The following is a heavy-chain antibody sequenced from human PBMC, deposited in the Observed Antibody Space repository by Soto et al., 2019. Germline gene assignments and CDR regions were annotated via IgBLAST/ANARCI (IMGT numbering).Heavy chain of an antibody. CDR1: GFTFSRYA. CDR3: AREVVAPTLSPNFDY. V-gene: IGHV3-30-3*01. Sequence: QVQLVESGGGVVQPGRSLRLSCAASGFTFSRYAMHWVRQAPGKGLEWVAVISYDGSNKYYADSVKGRFTISRDNSKNTLYLQMNSLRAEDTAVYYFAREVVAPTLSPNFDYWGQGTLVTVSS. J-gene: IGHJ4*02. CDR2: ISYDGSNK. D-gene: IGHD2-15*01.